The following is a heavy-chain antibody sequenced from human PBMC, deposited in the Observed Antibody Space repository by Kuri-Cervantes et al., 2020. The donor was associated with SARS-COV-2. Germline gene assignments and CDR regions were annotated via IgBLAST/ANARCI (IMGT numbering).Heavy chain of an antibody. CDR3: ASNYDFWSGPERSYGMDV. D-gene: IGHD3-3*01. CDR1: GFTFSSYA. J-gene: IGHJ6*02. CDR2: ISGSGGSA. V-gene: IGHV3-23*01. Sequence: LSLTCAASGFTFSSYAMSWVRQAPGKGLEWVSAISGSGGSAYYADSVKGRFTISRDNSKNTLYLQMNSLRAEDTAVYYCASNYDFWSGPERSYGMDVWGQGTTVTVSS.